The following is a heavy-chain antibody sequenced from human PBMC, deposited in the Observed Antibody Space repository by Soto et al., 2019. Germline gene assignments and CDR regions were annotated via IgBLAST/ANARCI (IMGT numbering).Heavy chain of an antibody. CDR3: AKDSRHYYDFWSGTPLSYYMDV. CDR1: GGSFSGYY. CDR2: ISYDGSNK. V-gene: IGHV3-30*18. D-gene: IGHD3-3*01. Sequence: LSLTCAVYGGSFSGYYWSWIRQPPGKGLEWVAVISYDGSNKYYADSVKGRFTISRDNSKNTLYLQMNSLRAEDTAVYYCAKDSRHYYDFWSGTPLSYYMDVWGKGTTVTVSS. J-gene: IGHJ6*03.